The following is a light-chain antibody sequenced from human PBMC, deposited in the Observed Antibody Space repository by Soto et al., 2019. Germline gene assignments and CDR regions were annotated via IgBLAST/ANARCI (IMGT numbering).Light chain of an antibody. CDR1: NIGTKS. Sequence: SYELTQSPSVSVAPGQTARITCGGNNIGTKSVHWFQQRPGRAPVLVVFDDSDRPSGIPERFSGSKSGSTATLTITRVEAGDEADYYCQLWDSSLLHHVFGTGTKVTVL. CDR3: QLWDSSLLHHV. V-gene: IGLV3-21*02. CDR2: DDS. J-gene: IGLJ1*01.